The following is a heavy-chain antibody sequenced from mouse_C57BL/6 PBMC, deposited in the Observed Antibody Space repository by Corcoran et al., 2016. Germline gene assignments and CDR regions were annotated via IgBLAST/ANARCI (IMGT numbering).Heavy chain of an antibody. J-gene: IGHJ2*01. CDR1: GYTFTTYG. Sequence: QIQLVQSGPELKKPGETVKISCKASGYTFTTYGMSRVKQAPGKGLKWMGWINTYSGVPTYADDFKGRFAFSLETSASTAYLQINNLKNEETATYFCARRIYDGYSEDDYWGQGTTLTVSS. V-gene: IGHV9-3*01. CDR2: INTYSGVP. CDR3: ARRIYDGYSEDDY. D-gene: IGHD2-3*01.